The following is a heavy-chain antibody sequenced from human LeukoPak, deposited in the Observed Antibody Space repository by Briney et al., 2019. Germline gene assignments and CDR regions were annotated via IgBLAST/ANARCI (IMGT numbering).Heavy chain of an antibody. Sequence: PSETLSLTCTVSGGSISSSSYYWSWIRQPAGKGLEWIGRIYTTGSTNYNPSLKSRVTISVDTSKNQFSLKLISVTAADTAVYYCARVKLNYYDSSTYAFDIWGQGTMVTVSS. J-gene: IGHJ3*02. V-gene: IGHV4-61*02. CDR3: ARVKLNYYDSSTYAFDI. CDR1: GGSISSSSYY. D-gene: IGHD3-22*01. CDR2: IYTTGST.